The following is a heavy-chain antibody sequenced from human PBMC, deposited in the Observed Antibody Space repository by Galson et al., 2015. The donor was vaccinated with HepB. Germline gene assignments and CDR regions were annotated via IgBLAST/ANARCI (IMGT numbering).Heavy chain of an antibody. CDR1: GYTFTGYY. J-gene: IGHJ6*03. CDR2: INPNSGGT. Sequence: SVKVSCKASGYTFTGYYMHWVRQAPGQGLEWMGWINPNSGGTNYAQKFQGRVTMTRDTSISTAYMELSRLRSDDTAVYYCARDRLLELRLTSQYYYYYMDVWGKGTTVTVSS. CDR3: ARDRLLELRLTSQYYYYYMDV. V-gene: IGHV1-2*02. D-gene: IGHD1-7*01.